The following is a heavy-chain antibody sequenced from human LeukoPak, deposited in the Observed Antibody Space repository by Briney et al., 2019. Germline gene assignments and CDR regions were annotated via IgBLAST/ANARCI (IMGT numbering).Heavy chain of an antibody. CDR3: AGTKGYCSGGSCPSRRGNYYYYYMDV. CDR1: GGSISSYY. Sequence: SETLSLTCTVSGGSISSYYWSWIRQPAGKGLEWIGRIYTSGSTNYNPSLKSRVTMSVDTSKNQFSLKLSSVTAADTAVYYCAGTKGYCSGGSCPSRRGNYYYYYMDVWGKGTTVTVSS. J-gene: IGHJ6*03. D-gene: IGHD2-15*01. CDR2: IYTSGST. V-gene: IGHV4-4*07.